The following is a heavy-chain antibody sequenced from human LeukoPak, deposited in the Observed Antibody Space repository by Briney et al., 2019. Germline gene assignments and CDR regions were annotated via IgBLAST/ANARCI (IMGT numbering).Heavy chain of an antibody. D-gene: IGHD2-2*01. Sequence: GGSLRLSCAASGFTFSNYGIHWVRQAPGKGLEWVAFIRYDGSNKYYADSVKGRFTISRDNSKNTLYLQMNSLRAEDTAVYYCAKDRYCVSTSCYTRGAFDIWGQGTMVTVSS. V-gene: IGHV3-30*02. CDR3: AKDRYCVSTSCYTRGAFDI. CDR1: GFTFSNYG. J-gene: IGHJ3*02. CDR2: IRYDGSNK.